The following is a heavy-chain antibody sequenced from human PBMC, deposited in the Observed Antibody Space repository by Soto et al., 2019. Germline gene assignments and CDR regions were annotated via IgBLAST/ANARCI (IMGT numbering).Heavy chain of an antibody. CDR3: ARDIFSSGWST. D-gene: IGHD6-19*01. V-gene: IGHV3-66*01. CDR1: GFTVSSNY. J-gene: IGHJ5*02. Sequence: GGSLRLSCAASGFTVSSNYMSWVRQAPGKGLEWVSVIYSGGSTYYADSVKGRFTISRDNSKNTLYLQMNSLRAEDTAVYYCARDIFSSGWSTWGQGTLVTVSS. CDR2: IYSGGST.